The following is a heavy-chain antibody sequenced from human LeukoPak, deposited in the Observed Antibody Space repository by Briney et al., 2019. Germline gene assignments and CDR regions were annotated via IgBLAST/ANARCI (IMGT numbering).Heavy chain of an antibody. Sequence: GSLRLSCAASGFTFSNYGMNWVRQAPGKGLEWVSYISSSSTIYYADSVEGRFTISRDNAKNSLYLQMNSLRDEDTAVYYRASTVAADFDYWGQGTLVTVSS. D-gene: IGHD6-19*01. J-gene: IGHJ4*02. CDR3: ASTVAADFDY. V-gene: IGHV3-48*02. CDR2: ISSSSTI. CDR1: GFTFSNYG.